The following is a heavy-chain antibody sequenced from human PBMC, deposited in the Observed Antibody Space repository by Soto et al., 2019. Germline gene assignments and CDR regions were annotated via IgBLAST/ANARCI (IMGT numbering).Heavy chain of an antibody. CDR1: GFTFNTYA. CDR3: AKGFIVVVIAIRPDDNFDA. Sequence: GGSLRLSCAASGFTFNTYAMNWVRQAPGKGLEWVASISGSGGTTYYADSVKGRFTVSRDTSKNTLFLQMNSLSAEDTAVYYCAKGFIVVVIAIRPDDNFDAWGQGTMVTVSS. D-gene: IGHD2-21*01. CDR2: ISGSGGTT. J-gene: IGHJ3*01. V-gene: IGHV3-23*01.